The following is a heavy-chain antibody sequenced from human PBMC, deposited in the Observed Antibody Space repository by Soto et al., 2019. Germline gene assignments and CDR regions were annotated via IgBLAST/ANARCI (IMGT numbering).Heavy chain of an antibody. CDR2: ISYDGSNK. D-gene: IGHD3-3*01. J-gene: IGHJ6*02. V-gene: IGHV3-30-3*01. CDR3: ARDHTIFGVVITNYYYYGMDV. CDR1: GFTFSSYA. Sequence: QVQLVESGGGVVQPGRSLRLSCAASGFTFSSYAMHWVRQAPGKGLEWVAVISYDGSNKYYADSVKGRFTISRDNSKNTLYLQMISLRAEDTAVYYCARDHTIFGVVITNYYYYGMDVWGQGTTVTVSS.